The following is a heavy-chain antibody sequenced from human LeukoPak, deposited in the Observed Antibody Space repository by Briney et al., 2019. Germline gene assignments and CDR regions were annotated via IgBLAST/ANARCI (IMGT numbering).Heavy chain of an antibody. D-gene: IGHD2-21*01. CDR2: ISFDGTEK. J-gene: IGHJ6*02. V-gene: IGHV3-30*01. Sequence: GGSLRLSCAASGFNFNSYSMHWVRQAPGKGLEWVALISFDGTEKHYADSVKGRFTISRDDSKNTLYLRLNSLRVEDTAVYYCVNTVVIGHYYYYGMDVWGQGTTVTVSS. CDR1: GFNFNSYS. CDR3: VNTVVIGHYYYYGMDV.